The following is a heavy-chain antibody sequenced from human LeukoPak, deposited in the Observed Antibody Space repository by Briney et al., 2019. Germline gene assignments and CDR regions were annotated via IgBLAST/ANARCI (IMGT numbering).Heavy chain of an antibody. D-gene: IGHD3-10*01. Sequence: ASVKVSCKASGYTFTGYYMHWVRQAPGQGLEWMGWINPNSGGTNYAQRFQGRVTMTRDTSISTAYMELSRLTSDDTAVYYCARALLLWFGDLMGYWGQGTLVTVSS. CDR3: ARALLLWFGDLMGY. J-gene: IGHJ4*02. V-gene: IGHV1-2*02. CDR1: GYTFTGYY. CDR2: INPNSGGT.